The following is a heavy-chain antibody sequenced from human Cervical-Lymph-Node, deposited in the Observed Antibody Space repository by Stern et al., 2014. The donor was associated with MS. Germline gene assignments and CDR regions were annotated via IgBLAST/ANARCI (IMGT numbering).Heavy chain of an antibody. Sequence: QVQLVQSGAEVKRPGSSVKVSCRASGGTLSKYDISWGRQAPGQGLEWMGGINPVFRTPDYAQNFQGRVTITADESAATVYMELSSLRSEDTAVYYCVGCSSDSPLARYYHYGMDVWGLGTTVTVSS. CDR2: INPVFRTP. CDR3: VGCSSDSPLARYYHYGMDV. V-gene: IGHV1-69*01. CDR1: GGTLSKYD. D-gene: IGHD3-3*02. J-gene: IGHJ6*02.